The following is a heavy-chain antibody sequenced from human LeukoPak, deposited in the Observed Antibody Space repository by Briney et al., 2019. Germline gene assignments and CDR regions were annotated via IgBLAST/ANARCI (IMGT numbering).Heavy chain of an antibody. CDR3: TRVGYIDEGIDY. CDR2: INQDGSKK. CDR1: GFPFSSYW. J-gene: IGHJ4*02. D-gene: IGHD5-24*01. Sequence: PGGSLRLSCVASGFPFSSYWMTWVRQAPGKGLEWVANINQDGSKKSYVDSVKGRFTIFRDNAKNSLYLQMNSPRAEDTAIYYCTRVGYIDEGIDYWGQGTLVTVSS. V-gene: IGHV3-7*04.